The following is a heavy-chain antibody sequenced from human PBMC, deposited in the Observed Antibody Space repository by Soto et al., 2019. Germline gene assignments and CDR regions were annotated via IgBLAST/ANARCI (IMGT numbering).Heavy chain of an antibody. D-gene: IGHD3-3*01. CDR3: ATDSNYDVSNSF. J-gene: IGHJ4*02. Sequence: SVKVSCKASGGTLNNYAINWVRQAPGQGLEWMGGILPVSAPPDYAQKFQGRVSITADHSTSTVCMELSRLKSDDTAVYFCATDSNYDVSNSFWGQGTLVTVSS. CDR1: GGTLNNYA. V-gene: IGHV1-69*13. CDR2: ILPVSAPP.